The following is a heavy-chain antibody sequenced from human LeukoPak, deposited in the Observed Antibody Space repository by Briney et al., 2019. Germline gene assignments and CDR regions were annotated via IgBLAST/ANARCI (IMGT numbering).Heavy chain of an antibody. CDR3: AKEEGYGDERGDY. Sequence: GGSLRLSCAASGFTFSSYGMHWVRQAPGKGLEWVAFIRYDGSNKYYADSVKGRFTISRDNSKNTLYLQMNSLRAEDTAVYYCAKEEGYGDERGDYWGQGTLVTVSS. D-gene: IGHD4-17*01. V-gene: IGHV3-30*02. CDR2: IRYDGSNK. CDR1: GFTFSSYG. J-gene: IGHJ4*02.